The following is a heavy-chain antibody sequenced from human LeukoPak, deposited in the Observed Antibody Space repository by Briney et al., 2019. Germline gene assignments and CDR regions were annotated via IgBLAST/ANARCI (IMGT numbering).Heavy chain of an antibody. CDR3: AKPGGGIYFTQSWFDP. Sequence: GGSLRLSCAASGFTFTNYAMSWVRQAPGKGLEWVSTISGDTTYYADSVKGRFTISRDNSKTTLYLQLNSLRVEDTAVYYCAKPGGGIYFTQSWFDPWGRGTLVTVSS. D-gene: IGHD1-26*01. J-gene: IGHJ5*02. CDR1: GFTFTNYA. V-gene: IGHV3-23*01. CDR2: ISGDTT.